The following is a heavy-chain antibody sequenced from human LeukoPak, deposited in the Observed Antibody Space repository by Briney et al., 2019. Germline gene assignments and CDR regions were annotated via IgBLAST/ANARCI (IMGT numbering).Heavy chain of an antibody. J-gene: IGHJ4*02. CDR3: SSHYGDYSFDY. CDR2: IYSGDSGVST. CDR1: GFSVSNTY. D-gene: IGHD4-17*01. Sequence: PGGSLRLSCAASGFSVSNTYMSWVRQAPGKGLEWVSVIYSGDSGVSTYYADSVKGRFTISRDNAKNSLYLQMNSLRAEDTAVYYCSSHYGDYSFDYWGQGTLVTVSS. V-gene: IGHV3-53*01.